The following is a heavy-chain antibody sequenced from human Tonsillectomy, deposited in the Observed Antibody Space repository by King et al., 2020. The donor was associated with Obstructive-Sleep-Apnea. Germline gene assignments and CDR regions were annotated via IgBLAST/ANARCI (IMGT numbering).Heavy chain of an antibody. D-gene: IGHD1-26*01. CDR1: GVNLDDYA. Sequence: VQLVESGGGLVQPGRSLRLSCAASGVNLDDYAMHWVRQVPGKGLEWVSGVRWNSGNIGYADSVKGRFTIPVVNAKNPLYRQMNRLRAEGTALYYCAKDMGFDTGGGFDYWGQGALVTVFS. CDR2: VRWNSGNI. CDR3: AKDMGFDTGGGFDY. V-gene: IGHV3-9*01. J-gene: IGHJ4*02.